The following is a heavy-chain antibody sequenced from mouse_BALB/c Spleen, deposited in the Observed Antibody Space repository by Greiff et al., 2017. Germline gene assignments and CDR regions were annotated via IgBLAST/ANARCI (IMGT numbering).Heavy chain of an antibody. D-gene: IGHD1-1*01. J-gene: IGHJ3*01. CDR2: INPNYDST. V-gene: IGHV1-18*01. CDR3: ARGEDYGSSLAWFAY. Sequence: EVQLHQFGAELVKPGASVKISCKASGYTFTDYNMDWVKQSHGKSLEWIGDINPNYDSTSYNQKFKGKATLTVDKSSSTAYMQLSSLTSEDSAVYFCARGEDYGSSLAWFAYWGQGTLVTVSA. CDR1: GYTFTDYN.